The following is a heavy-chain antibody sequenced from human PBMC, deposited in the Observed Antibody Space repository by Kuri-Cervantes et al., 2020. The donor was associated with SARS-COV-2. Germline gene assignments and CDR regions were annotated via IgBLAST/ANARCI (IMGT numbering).Heavy chain of an antibody. V-gene: IGHV3-48*04. Sequence: GESLKISCAAPGFTFSNAWMNWVRQAPGKGLEWVSGISWNSGSIGYADPVKGRFTISRDNAKNSLYLQMNSLRAEDTAVYYCAGDSHLKSGSGSPDYWGQGTLVTVSS. J-gene: IGHJ4*02. CDR3: AGDSHLKSGSGSPDY. D-gene: IGHD5-12*01. CDR2: ISWNSGSI. CDR1: GFTFSNAW.